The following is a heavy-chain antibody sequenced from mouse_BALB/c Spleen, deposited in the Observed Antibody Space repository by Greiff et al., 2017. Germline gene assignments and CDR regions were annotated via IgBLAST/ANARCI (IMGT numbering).Heavy chain of an antibody. J-gene: IGHJ1*01. CDR2: ISYSGST. V-gene: IGHV3-8*02. Sequence: EVQLQQSGPSLVKPSQTLSLTCSVTGDSITSGYWNWIRKFPGNKLEYMGYISYSGSTYYNPSLKSRISITRDTSKNQYYLQLNSVTTEDTATYYCARKGSSFCWYFDVWGAGTTVTVSS. D-gene: IGHD1-1*01. CDR3: ARKGSSFCWYFDV. CDR1: GDSITSGY.